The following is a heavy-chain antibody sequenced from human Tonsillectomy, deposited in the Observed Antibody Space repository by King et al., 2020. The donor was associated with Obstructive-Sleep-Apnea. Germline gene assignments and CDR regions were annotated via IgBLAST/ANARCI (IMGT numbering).Heavy chain of an antibody. CDR2: IYYSGST. D-gene: IGHD3-22*01. V-gene: IGHV4-59*01. CDR3: ARANPTYYDSSGYYHNWFDP. J-gene: IGHJ5*02. Sequence: QLQESGPGLVKPSETLSLTCTVSGGSISSYYWSWIRQPPGKGLEWIGYIYYSGSTNYNPSLKSRVTISVDTSKNQFSLKLSSVTAADTAVYYCARANPTYYDSSGYYHNWFDPWGQGTLVTVSS. CDR1: GGSISSYY.